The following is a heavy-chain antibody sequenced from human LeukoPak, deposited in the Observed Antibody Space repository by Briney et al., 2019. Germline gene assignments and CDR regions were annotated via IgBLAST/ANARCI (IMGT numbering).Heavy chain of an antibody. CDR2: INKEGSST. CDR1: GFTFSNYW. CDR3: ARERQNKDFWSGGDY. V-gene: IGHV3-74*01. D-gene: IGHD3-3*01. Sequence: GGSLRLSCAASGFTFSNYWMHWVRQAPGKGLVWVSRINKEGSSTYFADSVKGRFTISRDNAKNTLYLQMNSLRAEDTAVYYCARERQNKDFWSGGDYWGQGTLVTVPS. J-gene: IGHJ4*02.